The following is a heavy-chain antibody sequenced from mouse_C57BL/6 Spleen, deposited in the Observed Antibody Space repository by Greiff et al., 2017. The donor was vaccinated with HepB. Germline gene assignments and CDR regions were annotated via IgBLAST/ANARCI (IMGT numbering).Heavy chain of an antibody. CDR3: ARSGGEIWDYAMDY. V-gene: IGHV1-69*01. Sequence: QVQLQQPGAELVMPGASVKLSCKASGYTFTSYWMHWVKQRPGQGLEWIGEIDPSDSYTNYNQKFKGKSTLTVDKSSSTAYMQLSSLTSEDSAVYYCARSGGEIWDYAMDYWGQGTSVTVFS. D-gene: IGHD1-1*02. CDR1: GYTFTSYW. J-gene: IGHJ4*01. CDR2: IDPSDSYT.